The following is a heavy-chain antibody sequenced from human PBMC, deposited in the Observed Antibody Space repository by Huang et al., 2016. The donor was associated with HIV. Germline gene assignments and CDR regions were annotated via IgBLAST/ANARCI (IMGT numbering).Heavy chain of an antibody. V-gene: IGHV3-74*01. CDR1: GFTFSRYW. Sequence: EVQLVESGGGLVQPGGSLRLSCVASGFTFSRYWMHWVRPVPGTVLGGVSHIESDGSSTSHADSVKGRFTIARDNAKNTLYLQMNRLRAEDTAVYYCARGSRQGKYYYGSGTAYWGQGTLVTVSS. D-gene: IGHD3-10*01. CDR3: ARGSRQGKYYYGSGTAY. CDR2: IESDGSST. J-gene: IGHJ4*02.